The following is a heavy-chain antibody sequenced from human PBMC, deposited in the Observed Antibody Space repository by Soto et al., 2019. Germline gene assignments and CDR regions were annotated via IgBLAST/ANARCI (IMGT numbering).Heavy chain of an antibody. D-gene: IGHD2-15*01. CDR2: INDRINYI. J-gene: IGHJ4*02. CDR1: GSSFSKYI. V-gene: IGHV3-21*06. Sequence: EVQLVESGGGLVKPGGSLRLSVEAPGSSFSKYIMNWVRQAPGKGLEWVSSINDRINYIYYADSVKARFTISRDNAINSLYLQMNSLRPDDTAVYYCAHFPSCSSSTCLDYWGRGTLVTVSS. CDR3: AHFPSCSSSTCLDY.